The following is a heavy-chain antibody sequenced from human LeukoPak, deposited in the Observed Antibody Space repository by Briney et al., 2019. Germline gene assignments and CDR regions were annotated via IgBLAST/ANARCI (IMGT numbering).Heavy chain of an antibody. CDR3: ARESRLYSSSWYFDY. D-gene: IGHD6-13*01. CDR2: IYYSGST. V-gene: IGHV4-39*02. CDR1: GGSISSSSYY. J-gene: IGHJ4*02. Sequence: SETLSLTCTVSGGSISSSSYYWGWIRQPPGKGLEWIGSIYYSGSTYYNPSLKSRVTISVDTSKNQFSLKLSSVTAADTAVYYCARESRLYSSSWYFDYWGQGTLVTVSS.